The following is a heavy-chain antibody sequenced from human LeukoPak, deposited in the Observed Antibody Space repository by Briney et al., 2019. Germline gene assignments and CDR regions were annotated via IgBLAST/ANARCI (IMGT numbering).Heavy chain of an antibody. CDR2: ITGSGGAT. J-gene: IGHJ3*02. D-gene: IGHD3-22*01. Sequence: GGSLRLSCAASGFTFSNYAISWVRRAPGKGLEWVSAITGSGGATYYADSVKGRFTISRDSAKNSVYLLMNSLRAEDTAVYYCAREADSSGYADAFDIWGQGTMVTVSS. V-gene: IGHV3-23*01. CDR3: AREADSSGYADAFDI. CDR1: GFTFSNYA.